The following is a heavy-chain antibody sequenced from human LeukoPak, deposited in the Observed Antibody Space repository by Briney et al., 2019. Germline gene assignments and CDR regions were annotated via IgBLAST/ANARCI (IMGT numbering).Heavy chain of an antibody. D-gene: IGHD5-12*01. CDR1: GASISMYS. CDR2: IYTNGRT. CDR3: ARHYDDYIDY. V-gene: IGHV4-4*07. J-gene: IGHJ4*02. Sequence: SETLSLTRTVSGASISMYSWTWIRQPAGKGLEWIGRIYTNGRTKYNPSLKSRVTMSVDTSKNQFSLKLNSVTAADTAVYYCARHYDDYIDYWGQGTLVTVSS.